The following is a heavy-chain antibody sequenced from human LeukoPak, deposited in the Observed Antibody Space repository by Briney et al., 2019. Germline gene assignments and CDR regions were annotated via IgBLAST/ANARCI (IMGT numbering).Heavy chain of an antibody. J-gene: IGHJ4*02. CDR3: AKEAAETYYYDSSGHY. CDR1: GFTFSSYE. V-gene: IGHV3-48*03. CDR2: ISSSGSTI. Sequence: GGSLRLSCAASGFTFSSYEMNWVRQAPGKGLEWVSYISSSGSTIYYADSVKGRFTISRDNSKSTLYLQMNSLRAEDTAVYYCAKEAAETYYYDSSGHYWGQGTLVTVSS. D-gene: IGHD3-22*01.